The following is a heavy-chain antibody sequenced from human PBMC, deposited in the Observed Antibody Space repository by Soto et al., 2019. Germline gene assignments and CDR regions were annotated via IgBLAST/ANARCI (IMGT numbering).Heavy chain of an antibody. D-gene: IGHD6-13*01. CDR2: IHYSGST. V-gene: IGHV4-39*01. Sequence: PSETLSLTCTVSGGSISSSSYYWGWIRQPPGKGLEWIGSIHYSGSTYYNPSLKSRVSISVDTSKNQFSLKLSSVTAADTAVYYCARHGGIAAAGLNWFDPWGQGTLVTVSS. J-gene: IGHJ5*02. CDR1: GGSISSSSYY. CDR3: ARHGGIAAAGLNWFDP.